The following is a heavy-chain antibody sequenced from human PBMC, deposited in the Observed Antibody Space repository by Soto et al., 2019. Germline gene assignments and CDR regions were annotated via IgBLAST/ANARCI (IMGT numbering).Heavy chain of an antibody. CDR2: IYYSGST. CDR1: GGSISSGGYY. V-gene: IGHV4-31*03. CDR3: ARVRSGVGYNWCDP. D-gene: IGHD3-16*01. J-gene: IGHJ5*02. Sequence: SETLSLTCTVSGGSISSGGYYWSWIRQHPGKGLEWIGNIYYSGSTFYNPSLKSRVTISVDTSKNQFSLKLSSVTAADTAVYFCARVRSGVGYNWCDPWGQGTLVAVSS.